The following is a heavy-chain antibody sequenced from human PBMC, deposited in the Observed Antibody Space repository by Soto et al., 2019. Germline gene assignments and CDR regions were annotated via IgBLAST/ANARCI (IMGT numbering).Heavy chain of an antibody. V-gene: IGHV3-48*01. CDR2: IKTWDASTTAT. CDR3: ARQVYTVVTPFDY. J-gene: IGHJ4*02. Sequence: PWRSRRLPLSPSGFHLRNFRMNWFRLAPGGGLMWMAHIKTWDASTTATYYADSVKGRFTISRDDAKNSLFLEMTSLRGDDTAVYFCARQVYTVVTPFDYWGQGTPVTVSS. D-gene: IGHD2-21*02. CDR1: GFHLRNFR.